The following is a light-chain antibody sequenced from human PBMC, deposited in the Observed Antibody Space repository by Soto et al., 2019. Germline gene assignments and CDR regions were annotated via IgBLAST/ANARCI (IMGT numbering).Light chain of an antibody. CDR1: ESVSSIY. Sequence: ENVLTQSPGTLSLSPGERATLSCRASESVSSIYVAWYQQKPGQAPTLLIYGASTRATGIPARFSGSGSGTDFTLTISSLEPEDFAVYYCQQYGSSPQTFGQGTKVDIK. CDR3: QQYGSSPQT. J-gene: IGKJ1*01. CDR2: GAS. V-gene: IGKV3-20*01.